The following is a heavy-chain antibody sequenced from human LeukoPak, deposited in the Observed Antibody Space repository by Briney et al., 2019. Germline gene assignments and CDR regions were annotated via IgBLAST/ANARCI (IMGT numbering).Heavy chain of an antibody. J-gene: IGHJ4*02. V-gene: IGHV1-2*02. CDR3: ARGQYYYDSSGYPDY. CDR2: INPNSGGT. D-gene: IGHD3-22*01. CDR1: GYTFTLYY. Sequence: ASVKVSCKASGYTFTLYYIHWVRQAPGQGLEWMGWINPNSGGTNYAQKFQGRVTMTRDTSISTAYMELSRLRSDDTAVYYCARGQYYYDSSGYPDYWGQGTLVTVSS.